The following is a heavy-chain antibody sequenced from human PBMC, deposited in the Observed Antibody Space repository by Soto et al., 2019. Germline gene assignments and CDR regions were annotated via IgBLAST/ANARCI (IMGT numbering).Heavy chain of an antibody. D-gene: IGHD3-10*01. CDR1: GSTFSSYS. J-gene: IGHJ5*02. V-gene: IGHV3-21*01. CDR3: ARVIAMVRGVLS. Sequence: EVQLVESGGGLVKPGGSLRLSCAASGSTFSSYSMNWVRQAPGKGLEWVSSISSSGRYIYYADSVKGRFTISRDNAKNSLFLQMNSLRAEDTAVYYCARVIAMVRGVLSWGQGTLVTVSS. CDR2: ISSSGRYI.